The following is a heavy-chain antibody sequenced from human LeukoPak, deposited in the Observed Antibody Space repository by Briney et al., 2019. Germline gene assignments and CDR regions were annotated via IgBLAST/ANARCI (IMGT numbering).Heavy chain of an antibody. J-gene: IGHJ4*02. Sequence: GGSLRLSCAASGFTFSRYAMSWVRQAPGKGLEWVSGISRSGGSTYYADSVKGRFTISRDNSKNTLYLQMNSLRAEDTAVYYCAKDPYYYGSGSYPFDYWGPGTLVTVSS. V-gene: IGHV3-23*01. D-gene: IGHD3-10*01. CDR3: AKDPYYYGSGSYPFDY. CDR1: GFTFSRYA. CDR2: ISRSGGST.